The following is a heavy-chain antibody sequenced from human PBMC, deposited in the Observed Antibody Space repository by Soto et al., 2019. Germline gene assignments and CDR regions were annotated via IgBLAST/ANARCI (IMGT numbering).Heavy chain of an antibody. CDR3: ARDAAGTTSFDP. J-gene: IGHJ5*02. Sequence: SQTLSLTCTVSGGSISSGGYYWSWIRQHPGKGLEWIGYIYYSGSTYYNPSLKSRVTISVDTSKNQFSLKLSSVTAADTAVYYCARDAAGTTSFDPWGQGTLVTVSS. D-gene: IGHD1-7*01. CDR2: IYYSGST. CDR1: GGSISSGGYY. V-gene: IGHV4-31*03.